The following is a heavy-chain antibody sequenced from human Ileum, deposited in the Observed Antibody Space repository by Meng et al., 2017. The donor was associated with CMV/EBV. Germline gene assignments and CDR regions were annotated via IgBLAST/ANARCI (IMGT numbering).Heavy chain of an antibody. V-gene: IGHV4-30-4*01. CDR3: AREGGGWYFDS. J-gene: IGHJ4*02. Sequence: QVRLTESGPGLVKPSRTLSITCTASGDALSTGDYCWSWIRQPPGKGPEWIGYIYYSGSTLYNPSLKSPVTISLDKSKNQFSLRLRSVTAADTAVYFCAREGGGWYFDSWGQGTLVTVSS. CDR2: IYYSGST. D-gene: IGHD6-19*01. CDR1: GDALSTGDYC.